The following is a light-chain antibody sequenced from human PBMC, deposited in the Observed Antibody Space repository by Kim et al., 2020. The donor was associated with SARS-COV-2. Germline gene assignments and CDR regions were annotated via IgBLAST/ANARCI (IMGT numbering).Light chain of an antibody. Sequence: SASVGDRVTSTCRATQSITSYLNWDQQKPGKAPKLLIYAASSLQSGVPSRFSGSESGTDFTLTISTLQPEDFATYYCQQSYSTPYTFGQGTKLEI. CDR2: AAS. CDR3: QQSYSTPYT. J-gene: IGKJ2*01. V-gene: IGKV1-39*01. CDR1: QSITSY.